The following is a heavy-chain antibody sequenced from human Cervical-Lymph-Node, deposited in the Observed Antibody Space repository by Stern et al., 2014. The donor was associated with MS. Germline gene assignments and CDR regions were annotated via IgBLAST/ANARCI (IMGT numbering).Heavy chain of an antibody. CDR2: IYFDCGSS. D-gene: IGHD2-8*02. Sequence: VQLVQSGGGVVRPGGSLRLSCAASGFIFDDYGMSWVRQAPGKGLAWVAVIYFDCGSSDYAASVKGRFTISRYNAKKSLYLRMNSLRVEDTAVYHCARAFCTGGVCYSFPFYGMDVWGQGTTVTVSS. J-gene: IGHJ6*02. V-gene: IGHV3-20*01. CDR1: GFIFDDYG. CDR3: ARAFCTGGVCYSFPFYGMDV.